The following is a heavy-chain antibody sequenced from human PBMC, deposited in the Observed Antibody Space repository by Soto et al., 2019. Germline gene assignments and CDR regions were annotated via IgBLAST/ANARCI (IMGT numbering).Heavy chain of an antibody. CDR2: ISSTGASI. CDR1: GFTFSNFA. Sequence: EVQLAESGGGLVQPGGALRLSCAASGFTFSNFAVHWVRQAPGKGPEFVSGISSTGASICYPDSVKGRVTISRDNSKNTVNLQMGSLKPEDTAVYYCARARIGAAGTKCYFDYWGRGTLVTVSS. D-gene: IGHD6-13*01. J-gene: IGHJ4*02. V-gene: IGHV3-64*07. CDR3: ARARIGAAGTKCYFDY.